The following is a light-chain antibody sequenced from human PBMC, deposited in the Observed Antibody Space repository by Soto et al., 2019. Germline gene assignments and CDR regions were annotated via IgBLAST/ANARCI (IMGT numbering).Light chain of an antibody. J-gene: IGKJ1*01. Sequence: DIQMTQSPSTLSASVGDRVTITCRASQSIGSWLAWYQQKPGKAPKLLIYRASSLESEVPSRFSGSESGTEFTLIINSLPPDDFATYYCQQYNVCPWTFGQGTKVEIK. CDR1: QSIGSW. CDR2: RAS. V-gene: IGKV1-5*03. CDR3: QQYNVCPWT.